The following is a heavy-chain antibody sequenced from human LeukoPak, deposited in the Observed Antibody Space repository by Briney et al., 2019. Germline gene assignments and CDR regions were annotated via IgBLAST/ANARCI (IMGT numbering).Heavy chain of an antibody. CDR1: GFTFGDYA. Sequence: PGGSLRLSCTASGFTFGDYAMSWVRQAPGKGLEWVGFIRSKAYGGTTEYAASVKGRFTISRDDSKSIAYLQMNSLKTEDTAVYYCTRVIGSGWYSYYYYYMDVWGKGTTVTISS. CDR3: TRVIGSGWYSYYYYYMDV. CDR2: IRSKAYGGTT. V-gene: IGHV3-49*04. D-gene: IGHD6-19*01. J-gene: IGHJ6*03.